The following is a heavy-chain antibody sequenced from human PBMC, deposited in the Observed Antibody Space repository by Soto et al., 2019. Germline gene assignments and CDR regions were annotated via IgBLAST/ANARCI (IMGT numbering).Heavy chain of an antibody. CDR3: ARADTGYSSSWFYYYYYGMDV. D-gene: IGHD6-13*01. J-gene: IGHJ6*02. CDR1: VGTFSSYA. V-gene: IGHV1-69*13. Sequence: SVKVSFEASVGTFSSYAIRRVRQAPGQGLEWVGGVIPIFGTANYAQKFQGRVTITADESTSTAYMELSSLRSEDTAVYYCARADTGYSSSWFYYYYYGMDVWGQGPTVTVSS. CDR2: VIPIFGTA.